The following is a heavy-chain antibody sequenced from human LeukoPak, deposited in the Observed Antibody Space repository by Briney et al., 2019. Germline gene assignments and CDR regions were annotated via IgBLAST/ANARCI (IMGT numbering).Heavy chain of an antibody. Sequence: PGGSLRLSCAASGFTFSSYSINWVRQAPGKGLEWVTYISSSSSNIYYADSVKGRFTISRDNAKNSLYLQMNSLRAEDTAVYYCASASRAFDIWGQGTMVTVSS. CDR2: ISSSSSNI. CDR1: GFTFSSYS. CDR3: ASASRAFDI. J-gene: IGHJ3*02. V-gene: IGHV3-48*01.